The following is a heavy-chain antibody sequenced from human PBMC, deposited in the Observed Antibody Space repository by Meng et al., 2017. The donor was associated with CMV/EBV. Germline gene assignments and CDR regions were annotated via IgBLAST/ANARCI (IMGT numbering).Heavy chain of an antibody. CDR1: GGSISSSSYY. CDR3: AGTPQRVQLWLELLGY. V-gene: IGHV4-39*07. J-gene: IGHJ4*02. CDR2: IYYSGST. Sequence: SETLSLTCAVSGGSISSSSYYWGWIRQPPGKGLEWIGSIYYSGSTYYNPSLKSRVTISVDTSKNQFSLKLSSVTAADTAVYYCAGTPQRVQLWLELLGYRGQGTLVTVSS. D-gene: IGHD5-18*01.